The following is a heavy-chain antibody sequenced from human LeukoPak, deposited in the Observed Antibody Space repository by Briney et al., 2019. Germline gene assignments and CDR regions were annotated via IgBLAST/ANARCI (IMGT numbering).Heavy chain of an antibody. CDR2: VNDNGAAT. D-gene: IGHD1-26*01. J-gene: IGHJ5*02. V-gene: IGHV3-23*01. Sequence: PGGSLRLSCAASRFAFDNFAMSWVRQAPGKGLKWVATVNDNGAATFYADSVKGRFTISRDNAKNSLYLQMEGLRVEDTAVYYCTNFQTVGVKPFEHWGQGTLVTVSS. CDR3: TNFQTVGVKPFEH. CDR1: RFAFDNFA.